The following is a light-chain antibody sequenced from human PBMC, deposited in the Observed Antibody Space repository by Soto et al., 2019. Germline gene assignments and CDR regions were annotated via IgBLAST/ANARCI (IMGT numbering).Light chain of an antibody. V-gene: IGLV1-44*01. J-gene: IGLJ2*01. CDR1: SSNIGSKT. CDR3: AAWDDILNGVV. CDR2: SNN. Sequence: QSVLTQPPSASGTPGQRVTISCSGSSSNIGSKTVNWYQQLPGTAPKLLIYSNNQRPSGVPDRFSGSKSGTSASLAISGLQFEDEADYYCAAWDDILNGVVFGGGTKLTVL.